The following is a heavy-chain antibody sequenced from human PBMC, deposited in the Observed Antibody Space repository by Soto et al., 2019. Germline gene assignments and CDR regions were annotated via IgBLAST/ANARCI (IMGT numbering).Heavy chain of an antibody. CDR2: IFSNDEK. D-gene: IGHD3-3*01. CDR3: ARISPDYDFWSGRHYYGMDV. CDR1: GFSLSNARMG. Sequence: GSGPTLVNPTETLTLTCTVSGFSLSNARMGVSWIRQPPGKALEWLAHIFSNDEKSYSTSLKSRLTISKDTSKSQVVLTMTNMDPVDTATYYCARISPDYDFWSGRHYYGMDVWGQGTTVTVSS. J-gene: IGHJ6*02. V-gene: IGHV2-26*01.